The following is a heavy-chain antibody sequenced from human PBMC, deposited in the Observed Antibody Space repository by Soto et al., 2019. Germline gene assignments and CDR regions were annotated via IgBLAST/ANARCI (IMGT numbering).Heavy chain of an antibody. Sequence: GGSLRLSCAASGFTFSSYTMNWVRQAPGKGLEWVSSITPSSNYIYYADSVKGRFTISRDNSKNMVYLQMDSLRADDTALYYCAKDRQPDGIWTFDYWGQGTLVTSPQ. CDR1: GFTFSSYT. D-gene: IGHD3-9*01. J-gene: IGHJ4*02. CDR2: ITPSSNYI. V-gene: IGHV3-21*04. CDR3: AKDRQPDGIWTFDY.